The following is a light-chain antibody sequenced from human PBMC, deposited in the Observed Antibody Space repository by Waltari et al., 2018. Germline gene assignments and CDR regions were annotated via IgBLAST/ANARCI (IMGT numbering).Light chain of an antibody. CDR3: QVYNKWPPWT. CDR1: QSVSSK. V-gene: IGKV3-15*01. J-gene: IGKJ1*01. CDR2: AAS. Sequence: EIVMTQSPATLSVSPGERATLSCRASQSVSSKLAWYQQKPGQAPRLLIYAASTRAPGIPATFSGSGSGTEFTLTNSSLQSEDFAVYYCQVYNKWPPWTFGQGTKVEMK.